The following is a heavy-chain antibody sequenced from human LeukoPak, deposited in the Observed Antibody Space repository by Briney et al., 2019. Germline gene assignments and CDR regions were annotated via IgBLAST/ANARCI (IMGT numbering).Heavy chain of an antibody. J-gene: IGHJ4*02. Sequence: ASVKVSCKASGYTFTNYYMHWVRQAPGQGLEWVGIINPSGGSTGYAQKFQGRFTMTRDTSTTTVYMELSSLRSEDTAVYYCARDREEGYNSYYFDSWGQGTLVIVSS. CDR2: INPSGGST. CDR3: ARDREEGYNSYYFDS. CDR1: GYTFTNYY. D-gene: IGHD5-24*01. V-gene: IGHV1-46*01.